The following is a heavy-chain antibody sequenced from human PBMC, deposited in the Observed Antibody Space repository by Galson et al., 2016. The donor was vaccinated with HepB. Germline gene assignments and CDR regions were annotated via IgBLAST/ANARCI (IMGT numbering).Heavy chain of an antibody. CDR2: IYSSGSS. CDR3: ARLSGYSYALNS. CDR1: GVSVSNYY. V-gene: IGHV4-59*02. D-gene: IGHD5-18*01. Sequence: ETLSLTCTVSGVSVSNYYWSWIRQPPGKGLEWIGNIYSSGSSKYNPSLNSRVTISLDTSKNQFSLKLTSVTAADTAVYSCARLSGYSYALNSWGQGTLVTVSS. J-gene: IGHJ4*02.